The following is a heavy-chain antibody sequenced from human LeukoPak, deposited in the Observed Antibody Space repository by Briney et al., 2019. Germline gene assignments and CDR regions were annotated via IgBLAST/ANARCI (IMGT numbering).Heavy chain of an antibody. D-gene: IGHD6-19*01. J-gene: IGHJ4*02. V-gene: IGHV3-74*01. CDR3: AKDRSTGWYAGFDS. Sequence: PGGSLRLSCAASGFTLSNYWMHWVRQAPGKGLVWVSCINSDRSSTSYADSVKGRFTISRDNSKNTLYLQMNSLSAEDTAVFYCAKDRSTGWYAGFDSWGQGTLLTVSS. CDR2: INSDRSST. CDR1: GFTLSNYW.